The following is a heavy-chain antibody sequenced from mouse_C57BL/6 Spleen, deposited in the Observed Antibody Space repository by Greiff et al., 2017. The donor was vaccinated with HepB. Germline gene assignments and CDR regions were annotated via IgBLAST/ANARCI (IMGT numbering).Heavy chain of an antibody. Sequence: QVQLQQSGAELVRPGTSVKVSCKASGYAFTNYLTEWVKQRPGQGLEWIGVINPGSGGTNYNEKFKGKATLTADKSSSTAYMQLSSLTSEDSAVYFCARNSNFWGQGTSVTVS. CDR1: GYAFTNYL. J-gene: IGHJ4*01. D-gene: IGHD2-5*01. CDR2: INPGSGGT. V-gene: IGHV1-54*01. CDR3: ARNSNF.